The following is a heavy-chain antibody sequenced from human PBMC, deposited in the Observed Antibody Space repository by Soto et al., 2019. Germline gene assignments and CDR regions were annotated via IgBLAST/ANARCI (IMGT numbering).Heavy chain of an antibody. V-gene: IGHV3-11*06. D-gene: IGHD1-1*01. J-gene: IGHJ4*02. Sequence: VQLVESGGGLVKPGGSLRLSCTASGFTFSNYSMSWIRQAPGKGLEWVSYSSNSGTYTRYADSVKGRFSISRDNAKNSLYLQIRNLRGEDTATYYCARSGDNYNLLDYWGQGTPVTVSS. CDR2: SSNSGTYT. CDR1: GFTFSNYS. CDR3: ARSGDNYNLLDY.